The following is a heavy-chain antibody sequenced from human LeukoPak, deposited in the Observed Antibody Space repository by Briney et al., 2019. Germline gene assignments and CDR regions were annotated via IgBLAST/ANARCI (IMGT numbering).Heavy chain of an antibody. Sequence: GGSLRLSCAASGLTVSNNYMSWVRQAPGKGLEWVSVIYSGGSTYYADSVKGRFIISRDNSKNTLYLQMNSLRAEDTAVYSCASKQNYYDSSGPMDYWGQGTLVTVSS. J-gene: IGHJ4*02. CDR2: IYSGGST. CDR1: GLTVSNNY. D-gene: IGHD3-22*01. CDR3: ASKQNYYDSSGPMDY. V-gene: IGHV3-66*01.